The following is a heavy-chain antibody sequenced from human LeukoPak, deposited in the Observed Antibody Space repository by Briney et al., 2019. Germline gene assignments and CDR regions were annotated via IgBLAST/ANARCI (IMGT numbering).Heavy chain of an antibody. CDR3: ARLTGPPPLGYYGMDV. V-gene: IGHV1-18*01. J-gene: IGHJ6*02. Sequence: EASVKVSCKASGYTFTSYGISWVRQAPGQGLEWMGWISAYNGNTNYAQKLQGRVTMTTDTSTSTAYMELRSLRSDDTAVYYCARLTGPPPLGYYGMDVWGQGTTVTVPS. CDR1: GYTFTSYG. CDR2: ISAYNGNT. D-gene: IGHD1-14*01.